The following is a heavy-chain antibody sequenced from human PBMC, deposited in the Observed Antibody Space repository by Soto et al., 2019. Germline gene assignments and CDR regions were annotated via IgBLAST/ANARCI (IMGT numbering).Heavy chain of an antibody. CDR3: ARGGQGGYVSGPYYYGMDV. J-gene: IGHJ6*02. CDR1: GGTFSSYA. D-gene: IGHD3-10*01. Sequence: QVQLVQSGAEVKKPGSSVKVSCKASGGTFSSYAISWVRQAPGQGLEWMGGIIPIFGTANYAQKFQGRVTITADESTSTAYMELSSLRSEDTAVYYCARGGQGGYVSGPYYYGMDVWGQGTTVTVSS. V-gene: IGHV1-69*12. CDR2: IIPIFGTA.